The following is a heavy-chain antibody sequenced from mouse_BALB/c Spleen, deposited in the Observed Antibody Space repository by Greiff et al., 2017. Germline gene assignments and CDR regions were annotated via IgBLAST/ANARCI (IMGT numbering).Heavy chain of an antibody. J-gene: IGHJ1*01. D-gene: IGHD1-1*01. CDR1: GYTFSSYW. V-gene: IGHV1-9*01. CDR3: ARRYGSSERYFDV. Sequence: VQLQQSGAELMKPGASVKISCKATGYTFSSYWIEWVKQRPGHGLEWIGEILPGSGSTNYNEKFKGKATFTADTSSNTAYMQLSSLTSEDSAVYYCARRYGSSERYFDVWGAGTTVTVSS. CDR2: ILPGSGST.